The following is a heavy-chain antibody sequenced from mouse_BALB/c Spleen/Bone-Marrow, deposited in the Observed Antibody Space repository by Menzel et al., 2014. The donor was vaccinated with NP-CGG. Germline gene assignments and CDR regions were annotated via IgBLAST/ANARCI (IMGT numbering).Heavy chain of an antibody. J-gene: IGHJ2*01. CDR1: GCVFSTYW. V-gene: IGHV1-80*01. D-gene: IGHD1-1*01. CDR2: IYPGDGDT. CDR3: ARSGYGSSYDY. Sequence: QVHVKQSGAELVRPGSSVKISCKASGCVFSTYWMNWVKQRPGQGLEWIGQIYPGDGDTNYNGKFKGTATLTADKSSSTAYMQLSSLTSEDSAVYFCARSGYGSSYDYWGQGTTLTVSS.